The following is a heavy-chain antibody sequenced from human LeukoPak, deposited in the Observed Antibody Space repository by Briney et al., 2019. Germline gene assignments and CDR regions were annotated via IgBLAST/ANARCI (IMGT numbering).Heavy chain of an antibody. CDR1: GFSFSDYN. Sequence: PGGSLRLTCAASGFSFSDYNINWVRQAPGKGLEWVSSISPSRSYIYYADSVKGRFTISRDNAKNSLYLQMNSLRAEDTAVYYCARGRGCSSMSCYPDYWGQGTLVTVSS. D-gene: IGHD2-2*01. CDR2: ISPSRSYI. CDR3: ARGRGCSSMSCYPDY. J-gene: IGHJ4*02. V-gene: IGHV3-21*01.